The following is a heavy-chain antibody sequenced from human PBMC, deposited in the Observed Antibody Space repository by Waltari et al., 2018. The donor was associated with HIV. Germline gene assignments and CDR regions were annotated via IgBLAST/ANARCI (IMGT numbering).Heavy chain of an antibody. Sequence: GLEWIGYIYYTGRTNCNPSLKSRVTISVDTSKNQFSLRLRSVTAADTAVYYCARGLFGVGSNWFDPWGQGILVTVSS. CDR3: ARGLFGVGSNWFDP. CDR2: IYYTGRT. V-gene: IGHV4-59*01. J-gene: IGHJ5*02. D-gene: IGHD3-3*01.